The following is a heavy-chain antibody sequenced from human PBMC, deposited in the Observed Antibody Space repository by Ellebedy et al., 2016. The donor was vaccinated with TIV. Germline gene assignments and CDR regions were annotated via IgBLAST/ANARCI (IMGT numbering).Heavy chain of an antibody. CDR3: ARDLGRYGMDV. V-gene: IGHV4-59*01. CDR1: GGSINNYY. Sequence: MPGGSLRLSCSVSGGSINNYYWTWIRQPPGQGLEWIGDIHHSGNSHIHPSLKIRVTLSLDTSKNQFSLGLSSVTAADTATYYCARDLGRYGMDVWGQGTTVTVSS. J-gene: IGHJ6*02. CDR2: IHHSGNS.